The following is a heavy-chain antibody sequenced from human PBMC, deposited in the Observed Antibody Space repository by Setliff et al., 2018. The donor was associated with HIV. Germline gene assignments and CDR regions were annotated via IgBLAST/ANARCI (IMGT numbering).Heavy chain of an antibody. V-gene: IGHV4-61*09. CDR3: AREAYDYV. CDR1: GGSISSGSYY. J-gene: IGHJ6*02. D-gene: IGHD3-16*01. CDR2: MYTSGST. Sequence: SETLSLTCTVSGGSISSGSYYWSWIRQPAGKGLEWIGHMYTSGSTNYNPSLKSRVSISVDTSKNRFSLKLSPVTAADTAVYYCAREAYDYVWGQGTTVTVSS.